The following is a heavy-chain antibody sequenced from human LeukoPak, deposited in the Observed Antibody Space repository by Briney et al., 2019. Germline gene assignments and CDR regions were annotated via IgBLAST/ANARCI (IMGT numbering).Heavy chain of an antibody. CDR2: IYTSGST. Sequence: SETLSLTCTVSGGSISSYYWSWIRQPPGKGLEWIEYIYTSGSTNYNPSLKSRVTISVDTSKNQFSLKLSSVTAADTAVYYCARGPGEQLVPGYYYYYMDVWCKGTTVTVSS. J-gene: IGHJ6*03. CDR3: ARGPGEQLVPGYYYYYMDV. CDR1: GGSISSYY. D-gene: IGHD6-6*01. V-gene: IGHV4-4*09.